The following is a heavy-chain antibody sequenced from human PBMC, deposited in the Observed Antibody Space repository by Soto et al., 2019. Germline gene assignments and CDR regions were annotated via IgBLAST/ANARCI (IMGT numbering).Heavy chain of an antibody. Sequence: GGSLRLSXAASGFTFSSYSMNWVRQAPGKGLEWVSSISSSSSYIYYADSVKGRFTISRDNAKNSLYLQMNSLRAEDTAVYYCAREHYDILTGYYPFDYWGQGTLVTVSS. J-gene: IGHJ4*02. D-gene: IGHD3-9*01. V-gene: IGHV3-21*01. CDR3: AREHYDILTGYYPFDY. CDR1: GFTFSSYS. CDR2: ISSSSSYI.